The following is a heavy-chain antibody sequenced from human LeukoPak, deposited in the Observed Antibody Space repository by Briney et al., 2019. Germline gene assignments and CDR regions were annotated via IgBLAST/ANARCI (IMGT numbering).Heavy chain of an antibody. Sequence: NPGRSLRLSCAASGFTFSSYGMHWVRQAPGKGLEWVSAISGSGGSTYYADSVKGRFTISRDHAKNSLYLQMNSLRAEDTAVYYCARDSPYNWNPNYPDAFAIWGQGTMVTVSS. CDR1: GFTFSSYG. CDR3: ARDSPYNWNPNYPDAFAI. J-gene: IGHJ3*02. D-gene: IGHD1-20*01. CDR2: ISGSGGST. V-gene: IGHV3-21*01.